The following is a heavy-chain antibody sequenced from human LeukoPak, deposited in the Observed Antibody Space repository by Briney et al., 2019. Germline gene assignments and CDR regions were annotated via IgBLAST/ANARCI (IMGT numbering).Heavy chain of an antibody. J-gene: IGHJ4*02. CDR3: ATFTYYYDSSGYSQGDY. CDR2: IRYDGSNK. CDR1: GFTLSSYG. Sequence: GGSLRLSCAASGFTLSSYGMHWVRQAPGKGLEWVAFIRYDGSNKYYADSVKGRFTISRDNSKNTLYLQMNSLRAEDTAVYYCATFTYYYDSSGYSQGDYWGQGTLVTVSS. D-gene: IGHD3-22*01. V-gene: IGHV3-30*02.